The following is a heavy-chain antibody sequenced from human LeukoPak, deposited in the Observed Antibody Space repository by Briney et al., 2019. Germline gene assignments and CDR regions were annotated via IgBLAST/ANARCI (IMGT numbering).Heavy chain of an antibody. CDR1: GFTFSSYS. D-gene: IGHD4-17*01. V-gene: IGHV3-21*01. CDR3: ARDPTVTTSFDY. Sequence: GGSLRLSCAASGFTFSSYSMNWVRQAPGKGLEWISSISSSSSYIYYADPVKGRFTISSDNEKNSLYMQITGLTADATAVYYCARDPTVTTSFDYWGQGTLVSVPS. CDR2: ISSSSSYI. J-gene: IGHJ4*02.